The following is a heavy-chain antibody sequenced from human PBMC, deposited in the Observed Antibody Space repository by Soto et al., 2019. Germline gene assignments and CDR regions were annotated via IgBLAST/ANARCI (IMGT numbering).Heavy chain of an antibody. CDR3: AKDLIDYSNSYFDY. J-gene: IGHJ4*02. D-gene: IGHD4-4*01. V-gene: IGHV3-23*01. Sequence: GGSLRLSCAASGFTFSSYSMSWVRQAPGKGLEWVAAITSVGYTYYVDSLKGRFTISRDNSKNTLYLQMNSLRAEDTAVYYCAKDLIDYSNSYFDYWGQGTLVTVSS. CDR2: ITSVGYT. CDR1: GFTFSSYS.